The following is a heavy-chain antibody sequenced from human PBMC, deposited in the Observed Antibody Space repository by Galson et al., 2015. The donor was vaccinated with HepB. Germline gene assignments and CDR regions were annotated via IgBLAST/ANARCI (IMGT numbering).Heavy chain of an antibody. CDR2: INGYDGDT. D-gene: IGHD2-2*01. V-gene: IGHV1-18*01. J-gene: IGHJ2*01. CDR3: ARSRYARWYFDL. Sequence: SVKVSCKASGYTFDTYGIIWVRQAPGQGLEWVGWINGYDGDTNYAHKFQDRVTMAIDTSTSTASMELRSLTSDDTAVYYCARSRYARWYFDLWGRGTLVTVSS. CDR1: GYTFDTYG.